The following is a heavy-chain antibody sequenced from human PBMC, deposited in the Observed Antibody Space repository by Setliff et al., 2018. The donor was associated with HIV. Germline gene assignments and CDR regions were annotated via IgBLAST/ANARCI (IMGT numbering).Heavy chain of an antibody. Sequence: GSLRLSCAASGFTFSTYWMSWVRQAPGKGLEWVANIKQDGSGKNYMDSVKGRFTISRDNAKKELYLQMNSLRVEDTAVYYCARPGTRWSFDSWGQGILVTVSS. V-gene: IGHV3-7*05. CDR2: IKQDGSGK. CDR1: GFTFSTYW. D-gene: IGHD3-3*01. CDR3: ARPGTRWSFDS. J-gene: IGHJ4*02.